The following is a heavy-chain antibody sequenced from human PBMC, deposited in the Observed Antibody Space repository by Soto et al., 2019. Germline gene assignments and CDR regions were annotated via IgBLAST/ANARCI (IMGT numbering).Heavy chain of an antibody. V-gene: IGHV1-69*19. J-gene: IGHJ4*02. Sequence: QVQLVQSGAELKKPGSSVKVSCQSSGGTFNTYAMNWVRQAPGQGPEWMGDISPMFGAANYAPQFQGRVTITADESTGTSYMQLSSLTSEDKALYFCAREVQVHAPAFVYWGQGTRVTVSS. D-gene: IGHD3-10*01. CDR2: ISPMFGAA. CDR3: AREVQVHAPAFVY. CDR1: GGTFNTYA.